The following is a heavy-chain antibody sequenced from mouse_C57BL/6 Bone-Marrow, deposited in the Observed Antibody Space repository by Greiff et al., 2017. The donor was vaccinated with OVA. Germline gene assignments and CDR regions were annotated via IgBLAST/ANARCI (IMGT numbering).Heavy chain of an antibody. CDR3: ARWTYGNPFAY. V-gene: IGHV1-80*01. D-gene: IGHD2-1*01. J-gene: IGHJ3*01. Sequence: VKLMESGAELVKPGASVKISCKASGYAFSSYWMNWVKQRPGKGLEWIGQIYPGDGDTNYNGKFKGKATLTADKSSSTAYMQLSSLTSEDSAVYFCARWTYGNPFAYWGQGTLVTVSA. CDR1: GYAFSSYW. CDR2: IYPGDGDT.